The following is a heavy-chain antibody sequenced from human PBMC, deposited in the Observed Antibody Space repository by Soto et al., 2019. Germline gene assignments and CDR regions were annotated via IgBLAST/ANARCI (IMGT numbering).Heavy chain of an antibody. CDR2: ISGSGGST. J-gene: IGHJ3*02. D-gene: IGHD4-17*01. CDR3: AKDRGGDYLLLDAFDI. Sequence: GGSLRLSCAASGFTFSSYAMSWVRQAPGKGLEWVSAISGSGGSTYYADSVKGRFTISRDNSKNTLYLQMNSLRAEDTAVYYCAKDRGGDYLLLDAFDIWGQGTMVTVSS. CDR1: GFTFSSYA. V-gene: IGHV3-23*01.